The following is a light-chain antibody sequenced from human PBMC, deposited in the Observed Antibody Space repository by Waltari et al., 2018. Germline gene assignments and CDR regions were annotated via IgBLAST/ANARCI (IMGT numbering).Light chain of an antibody. CDR1: SSDVGNYNL. CDR2: EVN. CDR3: CSYAGSRNMI. Sequence: QSALTQPASVSGSPGHSVTISCTGSSSDVGNYNLVSWYQQHPGKAPKLIIFEVNKRPSGISNRFSGSKSGNTASLTISGLQPGDEADYYCCSYAGSRNMIFGGGTKLTVL. V-gene: IGLV2-23*02. J-gene: IGLJ2*01.